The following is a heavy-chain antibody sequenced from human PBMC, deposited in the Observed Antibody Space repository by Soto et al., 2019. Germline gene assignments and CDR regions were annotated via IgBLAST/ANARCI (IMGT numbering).Heavy chain of an antibody. Sequence: SETLSLTCAVYGGSFSGYYWSWIRQPPGKGLEWIGEINHSGSTNYNPSLKSRVTISVDTSKNQFSLKLSSVTAADTAVYYCARCNWGGYDLNYYYYMDVWGKGTTVTVSS. CDR2: INHSGST. CDR1: GGSFSGYY. V-gene: IGHV4-34*01. D-gene: IGHD5-12*01. J-gene: IGHJ6*03. CDR3: ARCNWGGYDLNYYYYMDV.